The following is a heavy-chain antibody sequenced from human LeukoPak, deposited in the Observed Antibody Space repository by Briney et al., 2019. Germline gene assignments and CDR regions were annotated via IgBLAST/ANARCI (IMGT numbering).Heavy chain of an antibody. CDR3: ARRNPKVRGVYYHGMDV. CDR1: GGSISSHY. J-gene: IGHJ6*02. Sequence: SETLSLTCTVSGGSISSHYWTWIRQAPGKGLEWIGNIYCRGSTNYNPSLKSRVSISVDRSKSHFSLNLSSVTAADTAVYYCARRNPKVRGVYYHGMDVWGQGTTVTVSS. CDR2: IYCRGST. V-gene: IGHV4-59*11. D-gene: IGHD3-10*01.